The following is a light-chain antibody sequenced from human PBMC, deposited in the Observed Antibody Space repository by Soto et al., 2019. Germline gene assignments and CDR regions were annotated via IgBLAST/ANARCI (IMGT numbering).Light chain of an antibody. V-gene: IGKV2-28*01. CDR3: LQAVQAPRT. Sequence: DIVLTQSPLSLPVTPGEPASISCRSSQSLLHSNGNIYLDWYLQKPGQSPQLLIYLGSIRASGVADRFSGSGSGPDFMLKITRVEAEDVGVYYCLQAVQAPRTFGLGTKVEIK. CDR2: LGS. CDR1: QSLLHSNGNIY. J-gene: IGKJ1*01.